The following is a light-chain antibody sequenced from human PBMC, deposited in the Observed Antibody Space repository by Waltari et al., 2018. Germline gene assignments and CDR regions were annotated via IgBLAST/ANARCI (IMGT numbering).Light chain of an antibody. CDR2: KAD. CDR1: SGSLSTTSY. J-gene: IGLJ3*02. CDR3: ALYMGSGIWV. V-gene: IGLV8-61*01. Sequence: QTVVTKEPSLSVSPGGTVTLTCALSSGSLSTTSYATWYQQTPGQAPRTLVDKADARASGVPDRFSGSILGKAAALTSTGAQAEDEADYYCALYMGSGIWVFGGGTRLTVL.